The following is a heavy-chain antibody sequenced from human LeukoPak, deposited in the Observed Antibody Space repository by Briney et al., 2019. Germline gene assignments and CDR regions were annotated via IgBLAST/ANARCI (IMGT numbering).Heavy chain of an antibody. CDR2: ISGSGGGT. CDR1: GVSLSNYG. J-gene: IGHJ4*02. V-gene: IGHV3-23*01. CDR3: AKRGVVIRVILVGFHKEAYYFDS. Sequence: GGSLRLSCAVSGVSLSNYGMSWVRQAPGKGLEWVAGISGSGGGTNYADSVKGRFTISRDNPRNTLYLQMNRLRAEDTAVYFCAKRGVVIRVILVGFHKEAYYFDSWGQGALVTVSS. D-gene: IGHD3-22*01.